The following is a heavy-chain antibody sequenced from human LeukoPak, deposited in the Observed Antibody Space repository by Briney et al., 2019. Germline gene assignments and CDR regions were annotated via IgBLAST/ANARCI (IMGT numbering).Heavy chain of an antibody. CDR1: GFTVSSNY. D-gene: IGHD2-15*01. CDR3: ARTGSYCSGGSCYSFSSAVFDY. V-gene: IGHV3-53*01. CDR2: IYSGGST. Sequence: GGSLRLSCAASGFTVSSNYMSWVRQAPGKGLEWVSVIYSGGSTYYADSVKGRFTISRDNSKNTLYLQMNSLRAEDTAVYYCARTGSYCSGGSCYSFSSAVFDYWVQGTLVTVSS. J-gene: IGHJ4*02.